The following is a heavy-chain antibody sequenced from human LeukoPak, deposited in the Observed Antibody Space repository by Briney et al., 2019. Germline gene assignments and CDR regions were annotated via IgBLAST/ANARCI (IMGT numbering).Heavy chain of an antibody. CDR2: ISSSGGNT. Sequence: GGSLRLSCAASGFTFSSYTMSWVRQAPGKGLEWVSAISSSGGNTYYADSVKGRFTISRDNSKNTLCLQMNSLRAQDTAVYYCAKGGPSRYCSSTSCYEGAYFDYWGEGTLVTVSS. J-gene: IGHJ4*02. CDR3: AKGGPSRYCSSTSCYEGAYFDY. CDR1: GFTFSSYT. D-gene: IGHD2-2*01. V-gene: IGHV3-23*01.